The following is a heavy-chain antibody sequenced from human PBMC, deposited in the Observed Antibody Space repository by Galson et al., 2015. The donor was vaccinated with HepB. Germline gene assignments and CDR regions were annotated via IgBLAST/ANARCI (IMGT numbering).Heavy chain of an antibody. V-gene: IGHV1-69*01. CDR2: IIPIFGTA. J-gene: IGHJ2*01. D-gene: IGHD3-3*01. Sequence: SCKASGGTFSSYAISWVRQAPGQGLEWMGGIIPIFGTANYAQKFQGRVTITADESTSTAYMELSSLRSEDTAVYYCAREGGRSGYSIHWYFDLWGRGTLVTVSS. CDR3: AREGGRSGYSIHWYFDL. CDR1: GGTFSSYA.